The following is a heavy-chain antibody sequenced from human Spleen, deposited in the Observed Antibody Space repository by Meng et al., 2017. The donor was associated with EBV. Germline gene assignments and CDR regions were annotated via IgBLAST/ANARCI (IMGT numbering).Heavy chain of an antibody. Sequence: QVLLQPAGPELAKPSPNLSCTSAVSVSTVYCILATWDGTRQSLARGLERLGRTYYRSYSYKLHAGYVISGITAITATYKNQISLQSNSATPYDWAVYYCASRVETVCFDYWGQGTLVTVSS. V-gene: IGHV6-1*01. J-gene: IGHJ4*02. CDR1: VSTVYCILAT. CDR3: ASRVETVCFDY. CDR2: TYYRSYSYK. D-gene: IGHD1-1*01.